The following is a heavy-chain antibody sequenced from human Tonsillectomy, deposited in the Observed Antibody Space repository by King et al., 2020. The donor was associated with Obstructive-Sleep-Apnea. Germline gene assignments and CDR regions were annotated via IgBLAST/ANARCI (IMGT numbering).Heavy chain of an antibody. CDR3: ARRAMGPDVSDRYGMDV. J-gene: IGHJ6*02. Sequence: VQLQESGPGLVKPSETLSLTCTVSGGSISSYYWSWIRQPPGKGLEWIGYIYNSGSTNYNPSLKSRFTLSVDTSKNQFSLKLSSVTAADTAVYYCARRAMGPDVSDRYGMDVWGQGTTVTVSS. CDR1: GGSISSYY. V-gene: IGHV4-59*08. CDR2: IYNSGST. D-gene: IGHD5-24*01.